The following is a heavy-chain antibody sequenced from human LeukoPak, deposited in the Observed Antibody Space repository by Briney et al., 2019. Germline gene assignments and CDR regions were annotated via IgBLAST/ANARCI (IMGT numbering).Heavy chain of an antibody. Sequence: SESLSLTCTVSGGSISSYYWSWIRQPPGKGLEWIGYISNTGTTDYNPSLKSRVTISVDTSKSQFSLKLSSVTAADTAVYYCARDYGTTSCYDYWGQGTLVTVSS. CDR2: ISNTGTT. V-gene: IGHV4-59*01. CDR1: GGSISSYY. J-gene: IGHJ4*02. D-gene: IGHD2-2*01. CDR3: ARDYGTTSCYDY.